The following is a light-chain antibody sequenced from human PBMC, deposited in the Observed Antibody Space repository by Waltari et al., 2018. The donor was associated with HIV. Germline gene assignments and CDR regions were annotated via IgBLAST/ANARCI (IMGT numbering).Light chain of an antibody. V-gene: IGLV1-44*01. J-gene: IGLJ3*02. Sequence: QSVLTQPPSASGTPGQRVTISCSGGSSNIGRDTVNWYQHLPGPAPKLLIYNNNRRPSGVPDRFSGSKSGTSASLAISGRQSEDEADYYCASWDGSLNGWVFGGGTKLTVL. CDR1: SSNIGRDT. CDR2: NNN. CDR3: ASWDGSLNGWV.